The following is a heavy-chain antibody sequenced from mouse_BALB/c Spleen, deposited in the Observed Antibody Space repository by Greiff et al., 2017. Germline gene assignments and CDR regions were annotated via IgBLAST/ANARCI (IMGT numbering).Heavy chain of an antibody. D-gene: IGHD2-4*01. J-gene: IGHJ4*01. CDR1: GYTFSSYW. Sequence: VQLQQSGAELMKPGASVKISCKATGYTFSSYWIEWVKQRPGHGLEWIGEILPGSGSTNYNEKFKGKATFTADTSSNTAYMQLSSLTSEDSAVYYCARSRSTMITTAYYYAMDYWGQGTSVTVSS. CDR3: ARSRSTMITTAYYYAMDY. CDR2: ILPGSGST. V-gene: IGHV1-9*01.